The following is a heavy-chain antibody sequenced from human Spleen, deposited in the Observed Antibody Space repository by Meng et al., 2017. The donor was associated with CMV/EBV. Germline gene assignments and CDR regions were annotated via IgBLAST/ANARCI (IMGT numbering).Heavy chain of an antibody. CDR1: GASISSRNW. V-gene: IGHV4-4*02. CDR2: IYHSGSA. CDR3: ARSMAAAGTLDY. D-gene: IGHD6-13*01. J-gene: IGHJ4*02. Sequence: SETLSLTCAVSGASISSRNWWSWVRQPPGKGLEWIGEIYHSGSANCNPSLKSRVTMSVDESKNQVSLKLGSVTAADTAVYYCARSMAAAGTLDYWGQGTLVTVSS.